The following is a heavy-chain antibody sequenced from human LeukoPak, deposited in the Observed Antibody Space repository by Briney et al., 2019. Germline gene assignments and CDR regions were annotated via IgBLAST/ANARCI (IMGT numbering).Heavy chain of an antibody. J-gene: IGHJ6*02. V-gene: IGHV4-59*01. Sequence: SETLSLTCTVSGGSISSYYWSWIRQPPGKGLEWIGHIYYSGSTNYNPSLKSRVTISVDTSKNQFSLKLSSVTAADTAVYYCASVRLTSYGDRYYYYGMDVWGQGTTVTVSS. CDR2: IYYSGST. D-gene: IGHD4-17*01. CDR1: GGSISSYY. CDR3: ASVRLTSYGDRYYYYGMDV.